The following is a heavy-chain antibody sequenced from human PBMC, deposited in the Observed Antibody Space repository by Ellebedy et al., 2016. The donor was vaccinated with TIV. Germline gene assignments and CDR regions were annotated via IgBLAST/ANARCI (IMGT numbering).Heavy chain of an antibody. Sequence: MPSETLSPTCAVYGGSFSTYYWSWIRQPPGQGLEWIRYIYYSGYTEYNPSLKSRVTISLDTSKDQFSLRLSSVTAADTAVYYCARGPLRYFDWVYYYHGMDVWGQGTTVTVSS. V-gene: IGHV4-59*08. CDR1: GGSFSTYY. CDR2: IYYSGYT. CDR3: ARGPLRYFDWVYYYHGMDV. D-gene: IGHD3-9*01. J-gene: IGHJ6*02.